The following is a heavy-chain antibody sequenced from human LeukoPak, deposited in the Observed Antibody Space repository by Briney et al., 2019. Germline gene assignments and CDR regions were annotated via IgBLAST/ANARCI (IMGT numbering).Heavy chain of an antibody. D-gene: IGHD3-22*01. Sequence: GGSLRLSCAASGFTFSTYGMSWVRQAPGKGLDWVSAISGSGGSTNYADSVTGRFAISRDDSKNTLYLQMNSLRAEDTAVYYCAKDRYYDNSGDHYESEYWGQGTLVTVSS. CDR1: GFTFSTYG. CDR3: AKDRYYDNSGDHYESEY. CDR2: ISGSGGST. J-gene: IGHJ4*02. V-gene: IGHV3-23*01.